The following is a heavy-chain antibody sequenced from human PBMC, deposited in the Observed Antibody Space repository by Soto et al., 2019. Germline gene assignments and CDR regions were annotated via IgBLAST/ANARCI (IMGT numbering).Heavy chain of an antibody. CDR2: IHDSGST. CDR3: AGQWAAGYGAFDP. J-gene: IGHJ5*02. D-gene: IGHD3-9*01. CDR1: GGSISSDRW. V-gene: IGHV4-4*02. Sequence: QVKLQESGPGLEKPSGTLSLTCAVSGGSISSDRWWTWVRQAPGKGLEWIGEIHDSGSTNYNLSLKSRVTISIDKSKNQFSLEMKSVTAADTAIYYCAGQWAAGYGAFDPWGQGTLVTVSS.